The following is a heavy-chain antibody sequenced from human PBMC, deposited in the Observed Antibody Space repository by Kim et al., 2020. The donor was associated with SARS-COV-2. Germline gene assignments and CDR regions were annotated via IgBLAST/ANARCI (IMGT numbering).Heavy chain of an antibody. J-gene: IGHJ4*02. D-gene: IGHD4-17*01. CDR3: ARDNDYGDYLAFDY. Sequence: ADSVKGRFTISRDNSKNTLYLQMNSLGAEDTAVYYCARDNDYGDYLAFDYWGQGTLVTVSS. V-gene: IGHV3-33*01.